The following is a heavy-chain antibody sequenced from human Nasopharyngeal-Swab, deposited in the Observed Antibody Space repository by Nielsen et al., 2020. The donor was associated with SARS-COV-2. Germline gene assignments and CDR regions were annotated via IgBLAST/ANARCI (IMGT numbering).Heavy chain of an antibody. V-gene: IGHV1-18*01. CDR1: GYTFTSYG. CDR2: IGGYSGNT. Sequence: ASVKVSCKASGYTFTSYGISWVRQAPGQGLEWLGWIGGYSGNTNYAQKFQGRVTITRDTSASIAYMELSSLRFEDTAVYYCAREVGYSFGSLNYWGQGTLVPVSS. J-gene: IGHJ4*02. D-gene: IGHD5-18*01. CDR3: AREVGYSFGSLNY.